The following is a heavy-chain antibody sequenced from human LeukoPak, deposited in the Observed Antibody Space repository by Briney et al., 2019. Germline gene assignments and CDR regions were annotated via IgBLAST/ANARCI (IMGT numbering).Heavy chain of an antibody. CDR2: ISYDGSYK. CDR1: GFTFRSYA. Sequence: ETGGSLRLSCAASGFTFRSYAMHWVRQAPGKGLEWVAVISYDGSYKSYADSVKGRFTISRDNSKNTLYLQMNSLRAEDTAVYFCAKDRISTVTTLTLSYNWFDPWGQGTLVTVSS. J-gene: IGHJ5*02. CDR3: AKDRISTVTTLTLSYNWFDP. V-gene: IGHV3-30*04. D-gene: IGHD4-17*01.